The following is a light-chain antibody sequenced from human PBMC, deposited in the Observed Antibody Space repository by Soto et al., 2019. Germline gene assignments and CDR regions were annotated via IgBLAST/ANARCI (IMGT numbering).Light chain of an antibody. CDR1: QSVSNK. V-gene: IGKV3-15*01. J-gene: IGKJ5*01. CDR3: QQYNTWRSIS. CDR2: DTS. Sequence: EIVITHSPSTLSVSPVERVTLSFMASQSVSNKLGWYQHKPGQAPRLLIYDTSTRAAGTPARFTGSGSGTDYTLTISSLQSEDFAVYYCQQYNTWRSISFGQGTRLEIK.